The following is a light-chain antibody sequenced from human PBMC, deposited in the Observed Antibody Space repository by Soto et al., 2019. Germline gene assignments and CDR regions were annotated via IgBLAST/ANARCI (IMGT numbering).Light chain of an antibody. CDR1: QSVSSD. J-gene: IGKJ1*01. Sequence: EIVMPQSPATLSVSPGERATVSCRASQSVSSDLAWYQQKPGQTPSLLIYAASTRATGIPARFSGSGSGTEFTLTISSLQSEDFAVYYCQQYRSWPRTFGQGTKVEI. V-gene: IGKV3-15*01. CDR3: QQYRSWPRT. CDR2: AAS.